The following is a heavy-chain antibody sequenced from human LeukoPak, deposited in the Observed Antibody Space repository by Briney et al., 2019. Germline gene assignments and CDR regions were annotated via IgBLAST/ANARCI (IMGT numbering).Heavy chain of an antibody. CDR2: ISSSSSYI. CDR1: GFTFSSYS. J-gene: IGHJ4*02. D-gene: IGHD4-17*01. Sequence: GGSLRLSCAASGFTFSSYSMNWVRQAPGKGLEWVSSISSSSSYIYSADSVKGRFTISRDNAKNSLYLQMNSLRAEDTAVYYCAAHDYGSPIDYWGQGTLVTVSS. V-gene: IGHV3-21*01. CDR3: AAHDYGSPIDY.